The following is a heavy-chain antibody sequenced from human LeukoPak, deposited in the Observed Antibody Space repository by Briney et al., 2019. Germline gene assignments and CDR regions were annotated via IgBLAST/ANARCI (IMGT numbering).Heavy chain of an antibody. D-gene: IGHD2-2*01. V-gene: IGHV3-23*01. CDR2: ISGSGGST. CDR1: GFTFSSYA. Sequence: PGGSLRLSCAASGFTFSSYAMSWVRQAPGKGLEWVSAISGSGGSTYYADSVKGRFTISRDNSKNTLYLQMNSLRAEDTAVYYRAKDGLVVVPAAKFYDAFDIWGQGTMVTVPS. CDR3: AKDGLVVVPAAKFYDAFDI. J-gene: IGHJ3*02.